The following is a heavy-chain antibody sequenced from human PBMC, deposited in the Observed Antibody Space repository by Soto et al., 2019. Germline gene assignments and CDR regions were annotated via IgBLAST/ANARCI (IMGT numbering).Heavy chain of an antibody. J-gene: IGHJ4*02. V-gene: IGHV5-10-1*01. CDR2: IDPRDSYT. D-gene: IGHD5-18*01. Sequence: GESLKISCKGSGYSFTSYWISWVRQMPGQGLKWMGRIDPRDSYTNYSPSFQGHVTISPDESISTAYLQWRSLKASDTAMYYCGCLGGSYSYGHGGIDYGGQGALVTVSS. CDR1: GYSFTSYW. CDR3: GCLGGSYSYGHGGIDY.